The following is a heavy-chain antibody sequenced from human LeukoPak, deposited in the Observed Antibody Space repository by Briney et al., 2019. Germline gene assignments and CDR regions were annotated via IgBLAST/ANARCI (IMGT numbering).Heavy chain of an antibody. CDR1: GYTFTGYY. CDR2: INPNSGGT. V-gene: IGHV1-2*02. Sequence: VKVSCKASGYTFTGYYMHWVRQAPGQGLEWMGWINPNSGGTNYAQKFQGRVTMTRDTSISTAYMELSRLRSDDTAVYYCARGVGATGSVAFDYWGQGTLVTVSS. D-gene: IGHD1-26*01. CDR3: ARGVGATGSVAFDY. J-gene: IGHJ4*02.